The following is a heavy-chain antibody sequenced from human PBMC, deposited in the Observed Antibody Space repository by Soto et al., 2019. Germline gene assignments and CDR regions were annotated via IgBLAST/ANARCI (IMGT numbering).Heavy chain of an antibody. Sequence: HLVQSGPEVKQPGASVTVSCKTSGDTFTNFGLSWVREAPGQGLEWMGWIATYNSNKNYAQKFHGRLTLTTDTSTSTAYMELKSRGYDDTAVYYCAKVLRGVVNWFDPWGQGTMVTVSS. V-gene: IGHV1-18*01. CDR3: AKVLRGVVNWFDP. CDR2: IATYNSNK. J-gene: IGHJ5*02. CDR1: GDTFTNFG. D-gene: IGHD3-10*01.